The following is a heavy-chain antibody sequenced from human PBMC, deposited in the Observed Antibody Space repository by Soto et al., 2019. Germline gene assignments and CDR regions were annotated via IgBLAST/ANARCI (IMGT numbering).Heavy chain of an antibody. V-gene: IGHV1-18*01. Sequence: ASVKVSCKASGYTFTNFVISWVRQAPGQGLEWMGWINTYNGDTNYGQNLQGRLTMTRDTSTSIAYMELRRLISDDTAVYYCARDQYAVGGDFWGQ. CDR1: GYTFTNFV. CDR3: ARDQYAVGGDF. CDR2: INTYNGDT. D-gene: IGHD2-15*01. J-gene: IGHJ6*02.